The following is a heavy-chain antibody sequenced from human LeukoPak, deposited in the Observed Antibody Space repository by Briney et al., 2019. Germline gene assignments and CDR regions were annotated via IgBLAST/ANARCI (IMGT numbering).Heavy chain of an antibody. V-gene: IGHV4-39*01. J-gene: IGHJ4*02. CDR3: ARTPFSVDTAIF. Sequence: SETLSLTCTVSGGSISSDSYYWSWIRQPPGKGLEWIGDMYYSGSTYYNPSLKSRVTISIDTSKNQFSLSLSSVIVADTAVYYCARTPFSVDTAIFWGQGTLVIVSS. CDR2: MYYSGST. CDR1: GGSISSDSYY. D-gene: IGHD5-18*01.